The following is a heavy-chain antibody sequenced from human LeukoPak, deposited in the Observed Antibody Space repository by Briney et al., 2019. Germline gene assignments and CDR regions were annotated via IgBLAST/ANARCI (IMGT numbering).Heavy chain of an antibody. CDR2: ISYDGSNK. Sequence: GGSLRLSCAASGFTFSSYGMHWVRQAPGKGLEWVAVISYDGSNKYYADSVKGRFTISRDNAKNSLYLQMNSLKAEDTAVYYCTFSPTGYYYDTSEWGQGTLVTVSS. V-gene: IGHV3-30*03. CDR3: TFSPTGYYYDTSE. J-gene: IGHJ4*02. D-gene: IGHD3-22*01. CDR1: GFTFSSYG.